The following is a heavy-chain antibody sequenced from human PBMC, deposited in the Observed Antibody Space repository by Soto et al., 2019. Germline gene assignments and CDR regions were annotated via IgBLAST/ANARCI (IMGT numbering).Heavy chain of an antibody. J-gene: IGHJ6*02. D-gene: IGHD3-22*01. Sequence: EVQLVESGGGLVQPGGSLRLSCAASRFTFSSYGMNWVRQAPGKGLEWVSYTSSTSGTVYYAESVRGRFTISRDNAKNSLFLQMHSLRDEDTAVYYCARPRLTGSSGYYYGMDVWGQGTTVTVSS. CDR3: ARPRLTGSSGYYYGMDV. CDR2: TSSTSGTV. V-gene: IGHV3-48*02. CDR1: RFTFSSYG.